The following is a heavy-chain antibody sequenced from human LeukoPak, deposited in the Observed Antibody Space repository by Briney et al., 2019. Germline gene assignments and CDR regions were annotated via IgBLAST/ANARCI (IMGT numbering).Heavy chain of an antibody. D-gene: IGHD2-2*01. V-gene: IGHV3-21*01. CDR1: GFTFSTYS. CDR2: INSGSTHR. J-gene: IGHJ3*02. Sequence: PGGSLRLSCAASGFTFSTYSMNWVRQAPGRGLEWVSSINSGSTHRYYADSMKGRFTISRDNAKNSLYLQMNNLRAEDTAVYYCARFETRPHCSSTSCHAFDIWGQGTMVTVSS. CDR3: ARFETRPHCSSTSCHAFDI.